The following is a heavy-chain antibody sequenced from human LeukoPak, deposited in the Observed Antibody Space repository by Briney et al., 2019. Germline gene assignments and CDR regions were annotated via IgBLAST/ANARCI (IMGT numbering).Heavy chain of an antibody. V-gene: IGHV4-39*07. J-gene: IGHJ5*02. CDR1: GGSISSSSYY. CDR2: IYYSGST. Sequence: ASETLSLTCTVSGGSISSSSYYWGWLRQPPGKGLEWIGSIYYSGSTYYHPSRKSQFTISVDTSKNHFSLKLSSVTAADTAVYYCARDFGWIAAAGTLPNWFDPWGQGTLVTVSS. D-gene: IGHD6-13*01. CDR3: ARDFGWIAAAGTLPNWFDP.